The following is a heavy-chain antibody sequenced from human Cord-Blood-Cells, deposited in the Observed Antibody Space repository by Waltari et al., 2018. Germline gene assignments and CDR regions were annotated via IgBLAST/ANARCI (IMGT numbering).Heavy chain of an antibody. Sequence: QVQLVESGGGVVQPGRSLRLSGAASGFTFSSYGMHWVRQAPGKGLGWGAVIWYDGSNKYYAVSVKGRFTISRDNSKNTLYLQMNSLRAEDTAVYYCAREPLVVAATPFDYWGQGTLVTVSS. J-gene: IGHJ4*02. D-gene: IGHD2-15*01. CDR1: GFTFSSYG. V-gene: IGHV3-33*01. CDR3: AREPLVVAATPFDY. CDR2: IWYDGSNK.